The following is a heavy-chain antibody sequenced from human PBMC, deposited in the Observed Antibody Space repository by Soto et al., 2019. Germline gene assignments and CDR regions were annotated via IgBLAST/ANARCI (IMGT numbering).Heavy chain of an antibody. Sequence: QIQLQESGPGLVKPSETLSLTCSVSGDSIRSVGYYWTWLRQPPGKGREWLGDVYGVGSSRYNASLRRRLSISADPSNNAISPPLTSATATDTAVYFCGRGFSRGWSPTTVDPWGHG. CDR2: VYGVGSS. J-gene: IGHJ5*02. V-gene: IGHV4-30-4*08. CDR1: GDSIRSVGYY. CDR3: GRGFSRGWSPTTVDP. D-gene: IGHD6-25*01.